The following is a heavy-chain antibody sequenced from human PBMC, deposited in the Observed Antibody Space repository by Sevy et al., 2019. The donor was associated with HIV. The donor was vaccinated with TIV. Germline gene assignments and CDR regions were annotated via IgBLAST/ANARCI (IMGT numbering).Heavy chain of an antibody. D-gene: IGHD3-9*01. CDR1: GFTFSSYW. J-gene: IGHJ4*02. Sequence: GGSLRLSCAASGFTFSSYWMSWVRQPPGKGLEWVANIKQDGSEKYYVDSVKGRFTISRDNAKNSLYLQMNSLRAEDTAVYYCARAFDWLLYYFDYWGQGTLVTVSS. CDR2: IKQDGSEK. V-gene: IGHV3-7*03. CDR3: ARAFDWLLYYFDY.